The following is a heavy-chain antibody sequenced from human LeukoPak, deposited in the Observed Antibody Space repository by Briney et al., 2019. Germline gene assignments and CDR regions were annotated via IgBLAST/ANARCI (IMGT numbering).Heavy chain of an antibody. D-gene: IGHD3-9*01. CDR1: GFTFTSYP. CDR2: ISGGGGST. J-gene: IGHJ4*02. CDR3: ARDYDILIGYPRGGFDY. V-gene: IGHV3-23*01. Sequence: GGSLRLSCAASGFTFTSYPMNWVRQAPGKGLEWVSTISGGGGSTYYADSVKGRFTISRDNSKNTLYLQMNSLRAEDTAVYYCARDYDILIGYPRGGFDYWGQGTLVTVSS.